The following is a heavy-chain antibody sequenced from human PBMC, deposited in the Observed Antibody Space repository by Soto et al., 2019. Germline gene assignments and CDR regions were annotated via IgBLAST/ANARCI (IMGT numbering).Heavy chain of an antibody. CDR1: GFTFGSYW. V-gene: IGHV3-74*01. Sequence: EVQLVESGGDLVQPGGSLRLSCAASGFTFGSYWMHWVRQAPGKGLVWVSRINSDGSTTNYGDSVKGRFTISRDNAKSSLYLQMSSLRAEDTAVYCWARAGWYRFDYWGQGTLLTVSS. CDR2: INSDGSTT. J-gene: IGHJ4*02. CDR3: ARAGWYRFDY. D-gene: IGHD2-15*01.